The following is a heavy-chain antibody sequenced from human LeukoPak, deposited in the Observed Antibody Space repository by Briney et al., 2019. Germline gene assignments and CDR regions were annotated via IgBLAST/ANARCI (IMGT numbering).Heavy chain of an antibody. J-gene: IGHJ4*02. CDR3: ARSQVVPAADLFDY. CDR2: IYHSGST. D-gene: IGHD2-2*01. Sequence: SETLSLTCTVSGYSISSGYYWGWIRQPPGKGLEWIGSIYHSGSTYYNPSLKSRITISVDTSKNQFSLKLSSVTAADTAVYYCARSQVVPAADLFDYWGQGTLVTVSS. V-gene: IGHV4-38-2*02. CDR1: GYSISSGYY.